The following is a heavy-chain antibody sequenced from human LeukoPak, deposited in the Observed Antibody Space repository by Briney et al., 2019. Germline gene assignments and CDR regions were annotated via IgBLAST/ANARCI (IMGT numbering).Heavy chain of an antibody. CDR1: GDSISIVDYY. J-gene: IGHJ5*02. CDR2: IYYSGST. V-gene: IGHV4-30-4*01. CDR3: ARDTRS. Sequence: SQTLSLTCTVSGDSISIVDYYWSWIRQPPGKGLEWIGYIYYSGSTYYSPSLKSRVSMSVDTSKNQFSLELSSVTAADTAVYYCARDTRSWGQGTLVTVPS.